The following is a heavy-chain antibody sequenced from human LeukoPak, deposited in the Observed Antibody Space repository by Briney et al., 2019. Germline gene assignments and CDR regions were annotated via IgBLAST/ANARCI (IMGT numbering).Heavy chain of an antibody. CDR2: ISPNSGGT. V-gene: IGHV1-2*02. CDR1: GYTFTDYY. J-gene: IGHJ5*02. D-gene: IGHD3-16*01. CDR3: ARDYVGDNWFDP. Sequence: ASVKVSCKASGYTFTDYYMHWVRQAPGQGLEWMGWISPNSGGTNYAQKFQGRVTMTRDTSISTAYMELSRLRSDDTAVYYCARDYVGDNWFDPWGQGTLVTVTS.